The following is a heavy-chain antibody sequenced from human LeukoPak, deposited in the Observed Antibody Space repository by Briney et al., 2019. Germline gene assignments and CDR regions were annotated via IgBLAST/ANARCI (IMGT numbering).Heavy chain of an antibody. D-gene: IGHD5-18*01. CDR2: IIPILGIA. V-gene: IGHV1-69*04. Sequence: SVTVSCKASGGTFSSYAISWVRQAPGQGREWMGRIIPILGIANYAQKFQGRVTITADKSTSTAYMELSSLRSEDTAVYYCARDLMDTAMAYYYGMDVWGQGTTVTVSS. CDR3: ARDLMDTAMAYYYGMDV. CDR1: GGTFSSYA. J-gene: IGHJ6*02.